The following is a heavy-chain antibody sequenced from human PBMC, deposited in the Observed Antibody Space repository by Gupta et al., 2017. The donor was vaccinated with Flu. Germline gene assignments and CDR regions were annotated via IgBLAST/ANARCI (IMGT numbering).Heavy chain of an antibody. CDR2: IYWNDDK. D-gene: IGHD5-18*01. CDR1: GFSLSTSGVG. V-gene: IGHV2-5*01. CDR3: AHSPTIAMRGYYYYYGMDV. J-gene: IGHJ6*02. Sequence: QITLKESGPTLVKPTQTLTLTCTFSGFSLSTSGVGVGWIRQPPGKALEWLALIYWNDDKRYSPSLKSRLTITKDTSKNQVVLTMTNMDPVDTATYYCAHSPTIAMRGYYYYYGMDVWGQGTTVTVSS.